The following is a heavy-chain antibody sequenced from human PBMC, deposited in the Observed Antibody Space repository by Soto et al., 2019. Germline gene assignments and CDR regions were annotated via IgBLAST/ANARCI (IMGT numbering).Heavy chain of an antibody. CDR3: ASSTYHSSSWYYFDY. D-gene: IGHD6-13*01. V-gene: IGHV4-39*01. J-gene: IGHJ4*02. Sequence: SEIMSPTSTVSGGSLSSISYYWSRTSPPPGKRLEWIGSIYYSGSTYYNPSLKSRVTISVDTSKNQCCLKLSSVTAADTAVYYCASSTYHSSSWYYFDYWGQGILVTVSS. CDR2: IYYSGST. CDR1: GGSLSSISYY.